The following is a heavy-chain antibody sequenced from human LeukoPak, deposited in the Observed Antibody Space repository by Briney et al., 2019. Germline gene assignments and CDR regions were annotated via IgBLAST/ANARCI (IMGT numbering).Heavy chain of an antibody. CDR1: GYTLTELF. Sequence: ASVKVSCKASGYTLTELFMHWVRQAPGKGLEWMGGFDPEDGETIYAQKFQGRVTMTEDTSTDTAYMELSSLRSEDTAVYYCATGGIAAAGGGPFDYWGQGTLVTVSS. J-gene: IGHJ4*02. V-gene: IGHV1-24*01. CDR3: ATGGIAAAGGGPFDY. D-gene: IGHD6-13*01. CDR2: FDPEDGET.